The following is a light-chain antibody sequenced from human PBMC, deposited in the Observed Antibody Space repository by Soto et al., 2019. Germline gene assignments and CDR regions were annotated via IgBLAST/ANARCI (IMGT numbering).Light chain of an antibody. J-gene: IGKJ1*01. CDR3: QQYINWT. Sequence: QSPATLSVSPGERVTLSCRASQNIRSDLAWYQQKPGQAPRLLMYGASIRATGVPARFSGSGSGTDFTLTISSLQSEDLALYYCQQYINWTFGQGTKVDIK. CDR2: GAS. CDR1: QNIRSD. V-gene: IGKV3-15*01.